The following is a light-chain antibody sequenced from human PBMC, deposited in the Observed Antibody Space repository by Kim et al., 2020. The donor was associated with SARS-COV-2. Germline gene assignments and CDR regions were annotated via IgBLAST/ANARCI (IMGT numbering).Light chain of an antibody. CDR3: QSFDSNIQV. J-gene: IGLJ3*02. Sequence: GKTVTSACSRSSGSIASTNGEWYQQRPGTSPTAVIFENNQRPSGVPDRFSGSIDGSSNSASLTISGLKTEDEADYYCQSFDSNIQVFGGGTQLTVL. V-gene: IGLV6-57*01. CDR2: ENN. CDR1: SGSIASTN.